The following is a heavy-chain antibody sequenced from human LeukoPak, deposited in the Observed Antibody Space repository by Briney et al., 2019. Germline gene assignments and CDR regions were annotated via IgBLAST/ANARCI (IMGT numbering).Heavy chain of an antibody. V-gene: IGHV3-48*03. CDR1: GFTFSSYE. D-gene: IGHD5-18*01. CDR2: ISSSGSTI. CDR3: ARDRGYNYGFDY. Sequence: PGGSLRLSCAASGFTFSSYEMNWVRQAPGKGLEWVSYISSSGSTIYYADSVKGRFSISRDNAKNSLYLQMNSLRAEDTAVYYCARDRGYNYGFDYWDQGTLVTVSS. J-gene: IGHJ4*02.